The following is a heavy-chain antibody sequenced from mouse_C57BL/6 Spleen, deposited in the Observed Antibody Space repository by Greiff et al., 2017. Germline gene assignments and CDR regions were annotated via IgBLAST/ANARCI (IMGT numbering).Heavy chain of an antibody. CDR2: IDPSDSYT. V-gene: IGHV1-69*01. CDR3: ARGALLHYFDY. J-gene: IGHJ2*01. CDR1: GYTFTSYW. D-gene: IGHD2-3*01. Sequence: QVQLQQPGAELVMPGASVKLSCKASGYTFTSYWMHWVKQRPGQGLEWIGEIDPSDSYTNYNQKFKGKSTLTVDKSSSTAYMQLSSLTSEDSAVYYCARGALLHYFDYWGQGTTLTVSS.